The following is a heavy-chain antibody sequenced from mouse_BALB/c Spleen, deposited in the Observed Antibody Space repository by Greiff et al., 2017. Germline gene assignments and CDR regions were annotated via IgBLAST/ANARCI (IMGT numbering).Heavy chain of an antibody. CDR2: ISSGGGST. Sequence: VESGGGLVKPGGSLKLSCAASGFAFSSYDMSWVRQTPEKRLEWVAYISSGGGSTYYPDTVKGRFTISRDNAKNTLYLQMSSLKSEDTAMYYCASPFAYWGQGTLVTVSA. CDR1: GFAFSSYD. CDR3: ASPFAY. J-gene: IGHJ3*01. V-gene: IGHV5-12-1*01.